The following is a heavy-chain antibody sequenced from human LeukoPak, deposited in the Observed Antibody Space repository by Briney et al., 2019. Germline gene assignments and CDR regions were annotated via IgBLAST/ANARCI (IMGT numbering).Heavy chain of an antibody. CDR3: ARGTRNYQAFDY. V-gene: IGHV4-34*01. CDR1: GGSFSGYY. D-gene: IGHD4-11*01. CDR2: INHSGST. Sequence: SETLSLTCAVYGGSFSGYYWSWIRQPPGKGLEWIGEINHSGSTNYNPSLKSRVTISVDTSKNQFSLKLSSVTAADTAVYYCARGTRNYQAFDYWGQGTLVTVSS. J-gene: IGHJ4*02.